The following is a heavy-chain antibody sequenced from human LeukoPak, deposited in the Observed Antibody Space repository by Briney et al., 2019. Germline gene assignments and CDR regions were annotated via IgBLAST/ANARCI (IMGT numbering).Heavy chain of an antibody. CDR2: T. D-gene: IGHD3-16*01. V-gene: IGHV4-59*01. CDR3: ARAVGGYYFDY. Sequence: SETLSLTCTVSGGSISSYYWSWIRLPPGKGLEWIGSTNYNPSLKSRVTTSVDTSKNQFSLKLSPVTAADTAVYYCARAVGGYYFDYWGQGTLVTVSS. J-gene: IGHJ4*02. CDR1: GGSISSYY.